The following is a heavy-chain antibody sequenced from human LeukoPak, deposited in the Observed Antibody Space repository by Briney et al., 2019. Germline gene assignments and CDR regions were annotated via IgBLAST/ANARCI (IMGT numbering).Heavy chain of an antibody. D-gene: IGHD4-17*01. CDR2: ISWNSGSI. Sequence: GGSLRLSCAASGFTFDDYGLSWVRQAPGKGLEWVSGISWNSGSIGYAGSVKGRFTISRDNAKNFLYLQMNSLRVEDTALYYCAKDRNYGDLRGIDYWGQGTLVTVSS. V-gene: IGHV3-9*01. J-gene: IGHJ4*02. CDR1: GFTFDDYG. CDR3: AKDRNYGDLRGIDY.